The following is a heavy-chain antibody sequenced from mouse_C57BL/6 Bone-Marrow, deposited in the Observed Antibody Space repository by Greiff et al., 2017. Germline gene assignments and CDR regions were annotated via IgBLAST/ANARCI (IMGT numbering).Heavy chain of an antibody. CDR2: LYPSDSDT. Sequence: QVQLQQPGAELVRPGSSVKLSCKASGYTFTSYWMDWVKQRPGQGLEWIGYLYPSDSDTNYNHKFKDKATLTVDKSSSTAYMQRSSLTSEDAAVYNCAWACRQEGQLYYWGGGTAVTVSS. D-gene: IGHD3-2*02. V-gene: IGHV1-61*01. CDR3: AWACRQEGQLYY. J-gene: IGHJ4*01. CDR1: GYTFTSYW.